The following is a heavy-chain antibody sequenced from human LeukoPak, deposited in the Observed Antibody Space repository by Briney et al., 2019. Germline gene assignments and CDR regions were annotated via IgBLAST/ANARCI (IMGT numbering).Heavy chain of an antibody. Sequence: PSETLSLTCTVSGGSISSSSYYWGWIRQPPGKGLEWIGSIYYSGSTYYNPSLKSRVTISVDTSKNQFSLKLSSVTAADTAVYYCASEDGMRFDPWGQGTLVTVSS. D-gene: IGHD1-14*01. CDR3: ASEDGMRFDP. CDR2: IYYSGST. CDR1: GGSISSSSYY. J-gene: IGHJ5*02. V-gene: IGHV4-39*01.